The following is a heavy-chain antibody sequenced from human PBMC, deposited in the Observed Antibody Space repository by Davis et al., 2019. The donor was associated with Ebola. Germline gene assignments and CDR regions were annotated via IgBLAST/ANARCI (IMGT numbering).Heavy chain of an antibody. CDR3: ATGYSGYDSPYYYGMDV. Sequence: AASVKVSCKASGYTFTSYGISWVRQAPGQGLEWMGWISAYNGNTNYAQKLQGRVTMTTDTSTSAAYMELRSLRSDDTAVYYCATGYSGYDSPYYYGMDVWGQGTTVTVSS. V-gene: IGHV1-18*01. D-gene: IGHD5-12*01. J-gene: IGHJ6*02. CDR1: GYTFTSYG. CDR2: ISAYNGNT.